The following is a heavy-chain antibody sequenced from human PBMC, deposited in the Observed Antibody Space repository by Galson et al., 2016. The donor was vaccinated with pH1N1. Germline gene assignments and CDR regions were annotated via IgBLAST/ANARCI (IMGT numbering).Heavy chain of an antibody. Sequence: SLRLSCAASDFTFSSYEMSWVRQAPGKGLEWVAYISSSGSAIYYTDPVEGRFTISRENVGNSLFLQMSSLRAVDTAVYYCAGDTSGHAPRPYGAFGIWGQGTMVTFSP. V-gene: IGHV3-48*03. CDR1: DFTFSSYE. D-gene: IGHD3-10*01. CDR3: AGDTSGHAPRPYGAFGI. J-gene: IGHJ3*02. CDR2: ISSSGSAI.